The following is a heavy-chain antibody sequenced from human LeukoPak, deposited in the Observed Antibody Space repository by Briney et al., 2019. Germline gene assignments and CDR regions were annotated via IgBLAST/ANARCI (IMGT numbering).Heavy chain of an antibody. CDR3: ARAAIAAARIYYYMDV. J-gene: IGHJ6*03. Sequence: GGLRLSCAASGFTVRSYRMNWVRQAPGKGLEWVSSISSSSTDIYYAASVKGRFTISRDNPKTSLYMKMNSLRAEDTAVYYCARAAIAAARIYYYMDVWGKGTTVTVSS. CDR2: ISSSSTDI. V-gene: IGHV3-21*01. CDR1: GFTVRSYR. D-gene: IGHD6-13*01.